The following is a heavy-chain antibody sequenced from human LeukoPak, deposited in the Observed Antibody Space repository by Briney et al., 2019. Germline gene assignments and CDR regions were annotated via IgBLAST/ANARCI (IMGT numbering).Heavy chain of an antibody. D-gene: IGHD3-22*01. CDR1: GDSISSYY. CDR3: ARYNYYDSTFDY. J-gene: IGHJ4*02. CDR2: IYYSGST. Sequence: PSETLSLTCTVSGDSISSYYWSWIRQPPGKGLGWIGYIYYSGSTNYNPSLKSRVTISVDTFKNQFSLKLNSVTAADTAVYYCARYNYYDSTFDYWGQGTLVTVSS. V-gene: IGHV4-59*01.